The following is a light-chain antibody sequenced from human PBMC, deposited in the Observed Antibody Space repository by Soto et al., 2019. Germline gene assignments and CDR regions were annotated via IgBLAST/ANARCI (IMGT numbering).Light chain of an antibody. V-gene: IGLV2-14*01. CDR3: SSYTSSGTLVV. CDR2: DVS. Sequence: QSALAQPASVSGSPGQSITISCTGSSSDIGGYKFVSWYQQHPGKAPKLMIYDVSNRPSGVSDRFSGSKSGNTASLTISGLQAEDEADYYCSSYTSSGTLVVFGGVTQLTVL. J-gene: IGLJ2*01. CDR1: SSDIGGYKF.